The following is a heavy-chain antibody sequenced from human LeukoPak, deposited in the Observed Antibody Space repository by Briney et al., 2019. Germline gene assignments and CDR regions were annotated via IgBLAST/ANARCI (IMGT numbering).Heavy chain of an antibody. CDR2: IWYDGSDK. V-gene: IGHV3-33*01. J-gene: IGHJ3*01. CDR1: GFTFSSYG. CDR3: ARTNLFVDTAVNDAFDV. Sequence: GGSLRLSCAASGFTFSSYGMHWVRQAPGKGLEWVAVIWYDGSDKYYADSVKGRFTISRDNSKSTLHLQMSSLRAEDTAVYYCARTNLFVDTAVNDAFDVWGQGTMVIVSS. D-gene: IGHD5-18*01.